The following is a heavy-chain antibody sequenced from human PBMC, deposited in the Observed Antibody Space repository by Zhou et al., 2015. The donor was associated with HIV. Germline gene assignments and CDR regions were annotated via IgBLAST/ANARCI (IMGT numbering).Heavy chain of an antibody. J-gene: IGHJ2*01. CDR2: IIPVYDIT. Sequence: QVQLVQSGAEVKKPGSSVKVSCKDSGGSFSRYAMNWVRQAPRQGLEWMGAIIPVYDITNYAQKFQGRVTITADESTNTAFMELSSLRSEDTAIYYCARSNCGGDCSDWYFDLWGRGHPWSLSRQ. CDR1: GGSFSRYA. D-gene: IGHD2-21*02. CDR3: ARSNCGGDCSDWYFDL. V-gene: IGHV1-69*12.